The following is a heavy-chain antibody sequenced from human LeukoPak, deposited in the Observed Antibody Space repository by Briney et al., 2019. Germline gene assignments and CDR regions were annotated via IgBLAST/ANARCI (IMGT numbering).Heavy chain of an antibody. V-gene: IGHV3-9*03. J-gene: IGHJ2*01. D-gene: IGHD6-19*01. Sequence: PGRSLRLSCAASGFTFDDYAMHWVRQAPGKGPEWVSGISWNSGSIGYADSVKGRFTISRDNAKNSLYLQMNSLRAEDMALYYCAKGRGLVLDWYFDLWGRGTLVTVSS. CDR3: AKGRGLVLDWYFDL. CDR1: GFTFDDYA. CDR2: ISWNSGSI.